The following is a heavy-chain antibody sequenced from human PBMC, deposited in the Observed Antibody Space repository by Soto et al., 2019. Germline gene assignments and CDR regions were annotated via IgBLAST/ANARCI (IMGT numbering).Heavy chain of an antibody. V-gene: IGHV4-4*07. CDR1: GASIRGFY. J-gene: IGHJ5*02. CDR3: VRDGTKTLRDWFDP. Sequence: SETLSFPCTVSGASIRGFYWGWIRKTPRKRVKGIERIYDTGTTDYNPTLKTRVMMSVDTSKKQFSMKLRSVTAADTALYYCVRDGTKTLRDWFDPWGQGISVTVSS. D-gene: IGHD1-1*01. CDR2: IYDTGTT.